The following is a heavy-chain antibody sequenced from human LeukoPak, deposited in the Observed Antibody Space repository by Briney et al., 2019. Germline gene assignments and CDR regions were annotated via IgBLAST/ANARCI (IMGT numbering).Heavy chain of an antibody. J-gene: IGHJ6*02. D-gene: IGHD2-2*02. Sequence: SVKVSCKASGGTFSSYAISWVRQAPGQGLEWMGRIIPILGIANYAQKFQGRVTITADKSTSTAYMELSSLRSDDTAVYYCARDDCSSTSCYIDYYYYGMDVWGQGTTVTVSS. V-gene: IGHV1-69*04. CDR2: IIPILGIA. CDR1: GGTFSSYA. CDR3: ARDDCSSTSCYIDYYYYGMDV.